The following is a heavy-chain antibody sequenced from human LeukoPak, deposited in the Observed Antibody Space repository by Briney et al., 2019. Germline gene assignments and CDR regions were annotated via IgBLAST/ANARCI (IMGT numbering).Heavy chain of an antibody. J-gene: IGHJ2*01. Sequence: SETLSLTCAVSGGSISSGGYSWSWIRQPPGKGLEWIGYIYHSGSTYYNPSLKSRVTISVDRSKNQFSLKLSSVTAADTAVYYCARVYSGYEWGWYFDLWGRGTLVIVSS. V-gene: IGHV4-30-2*01. CDR3: ARVYSGYEWGWYFDL. D-gene: IGHD5-12*01. CDR2: IYHSGST. CDR1: GGSISSGGYS.